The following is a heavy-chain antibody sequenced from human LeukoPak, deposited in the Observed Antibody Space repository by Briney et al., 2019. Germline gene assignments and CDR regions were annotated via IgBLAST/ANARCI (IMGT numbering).Heavy chain of an antibody. D-gene: IGHD6-19*01. Sequence: NPGGSLRLSCAASGFTFRSQNMNWARQAPGKGLEWVAYISTSGDSTKYADSVEGRFTISRDNAENSLYLLMNSLRVEDTAVYYCVKNGWLDYWGQGILVTVSS. V-gene: IGHV3-21*06. CDR2: ISTSGDST. J-gene: IGHJ4*02. CDR1: GFTFRSQN. CDR3: VKNGWLDY.